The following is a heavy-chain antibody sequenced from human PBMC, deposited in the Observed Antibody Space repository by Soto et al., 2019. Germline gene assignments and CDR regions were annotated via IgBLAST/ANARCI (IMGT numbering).Heavy chain of an antibody. D-gene: IGHD6-19*01. CDR3: AKPYRSGWYEYFQH. J-gene: IGHJ1*01. V-gene: IGHV3-30*18. CDR2: ISYDGSNK. CDR1: GFTFSSYG. Sequence: PGGSLRLSCAASGFTFSSYGMHWVRQAPGKGLEWVAVISYDGSNKYYADSVKGRFTISRDNSKNTLYLQMNSLRAEDTAVYYCAKPYRSGWYEYFQHWGQGTLVTVSS.